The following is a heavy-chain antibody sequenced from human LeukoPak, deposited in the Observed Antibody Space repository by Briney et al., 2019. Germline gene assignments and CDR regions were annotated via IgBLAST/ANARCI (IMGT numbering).Heavy chain of an antibody. J-gene: IGHJ4*02. D-gene: IGHD6-6*01. CDR1: GFTFSSYW. Sequence: GGSLRLSCAASGFTFSSYWMHWVRQAPGKGMVWVSRINSDGSSTSYADSVKGRFTISRDNAKNTLYLQMNSLRAEETAVYYCARKGLEAARPFDYWGQGTLVTVSS. CDR3: ARKGLEAARPFDY. V-gene: IGHV3-74*01. CDR2: INSDGSST.